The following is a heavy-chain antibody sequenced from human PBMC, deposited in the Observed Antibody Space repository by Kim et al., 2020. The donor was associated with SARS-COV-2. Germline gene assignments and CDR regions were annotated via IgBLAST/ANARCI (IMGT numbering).Heavy chain of an antibody. CDR2: ISSSSSTI. J-gene: IGHJ6*02. CDR1: GFTFSSYS. V-gene: IGHV3-48*02. D-gene: IGHD3-9*01. Sequence: GGSLRLSCAASGFTFSSYSMNWVRQAPGKGLEWVSYISSSSSTIYYADSVKGRFTISRDNAKNSLYLQMNSLRDEDTAVYYCARDRYDILTGYYRGYYYYGMDVWGQGTTVTVSS. CDR3: ARDRYDILTGYYRGYYYYGMDV.